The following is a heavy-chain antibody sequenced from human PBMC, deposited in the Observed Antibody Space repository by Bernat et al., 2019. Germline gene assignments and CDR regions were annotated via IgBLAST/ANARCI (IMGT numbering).Heavy chain of an antibody. Sequence: EVQLVESGEGVIQPGGPLRFSFEPPGFFFNPYAMHWVRKPPGMVLDWVPRISHDSGGTSYADSVKGRFTISRDNIKNSLYLQMNSLRVEDTALYYCVRDNANWAFDCWGRGTLVTVSS. D-gene: IGHD7-27*01. V-gene: IGHV3-43*02. CDR3: VRDNANWAFDC. CDR2: ISHDSGGT. J-gene: IGHJ4*02. CDR1: GFFFNPYA.